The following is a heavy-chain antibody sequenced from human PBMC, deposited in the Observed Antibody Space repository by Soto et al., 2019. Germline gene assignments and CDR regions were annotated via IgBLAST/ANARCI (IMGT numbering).Heavy chain of an antibody. CDR1: GYTFTSYG. Sequence: ASVKVSCKASGYTFTSYGISWVRQAPGQGLEWMGWISAYNGNTNYAQKLQGRVTMTTDTSTSTAYMELRSLRSDDTAVYYCARGGSYLGTAPSHFDYWGQGTRVTVSX. CDR3: ARGGSYLGTAPSHFDY. D-gene: IGHD2-21*02. J-gene: IGHJ4*02. V-gene: IGHV1-18*01. CDR2: ISAYNGNT.